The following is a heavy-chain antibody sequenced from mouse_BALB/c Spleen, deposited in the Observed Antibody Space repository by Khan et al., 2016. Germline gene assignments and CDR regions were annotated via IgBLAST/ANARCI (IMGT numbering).Heavy chain of an antibody. Sequence: EVQLQESGPGLVKPSQSLSLTCTVTGYSITSDYAWNWIRQFPGNKLEWMGYISYSGITSYNPSLKSRISFTRDTSQDLLFLQLTSVTTEDTATYSWPYDSYYAWFPYWGQGTLVTVSA. CDR1: GYSITSDYA. D-gene: IGHD2-3*01. CDR3: PYDSYYAWFPY. J-gene: IGHJ3*01. V-gene: IGHV3-2*02. CDR2: ISYSGIT.